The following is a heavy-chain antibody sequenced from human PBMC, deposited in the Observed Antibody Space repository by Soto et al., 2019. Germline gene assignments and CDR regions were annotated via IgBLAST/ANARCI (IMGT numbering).Heavy chain of an antibody. CDR1: GYTFTRYG. CDR2: ISAYNGNT. D-gene: IGHD6-13*01. Sequence: ASVKVSCKASGYTFTRYGISWVRQAPGQGLEWMGWISAYNGNTNYAQKLQGRVTMTTDTSTSTAYMELRSLRSDDTAVYYCASPSIAAVSPTTYAMDVWGQGTTVTVSS. J-gene: IGHJ6*02. CDR3: ASPSIAAVSPTTYAMDV. V-gene: IGHV1-18*01.